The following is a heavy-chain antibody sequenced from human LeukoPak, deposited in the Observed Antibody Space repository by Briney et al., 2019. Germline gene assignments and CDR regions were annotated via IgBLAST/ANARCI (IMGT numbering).Heavy chain of an antibody. CDR2: IYPGDSDT. Sequence: GDSLKITCKGSGYSFTSYWIGWVRQMPGKGLEWMGMIYPGDSDTRHSPSFQGQVTISADKSISTAYLQWSSLKASDTAMYYCASSTSSSFFLDYWGQGTLVTVSS. V-gene: IGHV5-51*01. J-gene: IGHJ4*02. CDR3: ASSTSSSFFLDY. D-gene: IGHD6-6*01. CDR1: GYSFTSYW.